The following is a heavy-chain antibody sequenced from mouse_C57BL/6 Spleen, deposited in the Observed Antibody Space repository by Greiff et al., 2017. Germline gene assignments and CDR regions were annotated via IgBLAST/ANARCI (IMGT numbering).Heavy chain of an antibody. CDR2: IYPGDGEN. D-gene: IGHD1-1*01. Sequence: VQLQQSGAELVKPGASVKISCKASGYAFSSYWMNWVKQRPGKGLEWIGQIYPGDGENNYNGKFKGKATLTADKSSSTAYMQRSSLTSEDSAGYFCARGGYGSSYDWYFDVWGTGTTVTVSS. CDR1: GYAFSSYW. CDR3: ARGGYGSSYDWYFDV. J-gene: IGHJ1*03. V-gene: IGHV1-80*01.